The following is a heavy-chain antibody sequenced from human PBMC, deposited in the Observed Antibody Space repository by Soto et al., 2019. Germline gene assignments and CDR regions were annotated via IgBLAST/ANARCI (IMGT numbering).Heavy chain of an antibody. CDR3: AKGGRQWLVTSDFNY. Sequence: VQLVESGGGVVQPGRSLRLSCAASGFTFSDYAMHWVRQAPGKGLEWVAVVSHDGRNTHYADSVKGRFTISRDSPKNTVSLEMTSLRAEDTAVYYCAKGGRQWLVTSDFNYWGQGALVTVSP. D-gene: IGHD6-19*01. CDR1: GFTFSDYA. J-gene: IGHJ4*02. V-gene: IGHV3-30*18. CDR2: VSHDGRNT.